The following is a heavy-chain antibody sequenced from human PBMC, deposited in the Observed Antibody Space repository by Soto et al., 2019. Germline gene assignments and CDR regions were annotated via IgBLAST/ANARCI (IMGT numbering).Heavy chain of an antibody. CDR1: GGTFSSYT. CDR3: ARKVASSDDAFDI. V-gene: IGHV1-69*06. J-gene: IGHJ3*02. Sequence: SVKVSCKASGGTFSSYTISWVRQAPGQGLEWLGGIIPMFGTLYYAQKFQGRLKIAADSSTSTAYMELSTLRSDDTAVYYCARKVASSDDAFDIWGQGTMGTV. CDR2: IIPMFGTL. D-gene: IGHD6-6*01.